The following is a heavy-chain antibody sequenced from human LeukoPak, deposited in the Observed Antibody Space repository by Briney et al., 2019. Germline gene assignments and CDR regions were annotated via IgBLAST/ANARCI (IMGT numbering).Heavy chain of an antibody. D-gene: IGHD6-19*01. Sequence: GGSLRLSCAASGFTFSSYSMNWVRQAPGKGLEWVAVVSYDGGNTYYTDSVKGRFTISRDNSMSTLYLQMNSLRTEDTALYFCAKDGSIVAGYGWNYFDYWGQGTLVTVSS. CDR2: VSYDGGNT. CDR1: GFTFSSYS. J-gene: IGHJ4*02. V-gene: IGHV3-30*18. CDR3: AKDGSIVAGYGWNYFDY.